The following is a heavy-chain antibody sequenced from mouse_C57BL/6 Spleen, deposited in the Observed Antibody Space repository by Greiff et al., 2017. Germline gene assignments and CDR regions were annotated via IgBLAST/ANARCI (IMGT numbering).Heavy chain of an antibody. V-gene: IGHV1-22*01. CDR3: ARGRPGWYFDV. Sequence: VQLQQSGPELMKPGASVKMSCKATGYTFTGYSMQWVKQSHGKGLEWIGYINPNNGGTSYNQRFKGKATLTVNTSSSTAYMELRSLTAEDSAVYYCARGRPGWYFDVWGTGTTVTVSS. D-gene: IGHD2-12*01. CDR2: INPNNGGT. CDR1: GYTFTGYS. J-gene: IGHJ1*03.